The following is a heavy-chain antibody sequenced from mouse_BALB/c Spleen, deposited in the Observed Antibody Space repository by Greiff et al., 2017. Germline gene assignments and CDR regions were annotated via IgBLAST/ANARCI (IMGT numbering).Heavy chain of an antibody. Sequence: QVQLKESGAELVRPGTSVKVSCKASGYAFTNYLIEWVKQRPGQGLEWIGVINPGSGGTNYNEKFKGKATLTADKSSSTAYMQLSSLTSDESAVYFCARWSEYGSSYGSMDYWGQGTSVTVSS. J-gene: IGHJ4*01. V-gene: IGHV1-54*03. D-gene: IGHD1-1*01. CDR3: ARWSEYGSSYGSMDY. CDR1: GYAFTNYL. CDR2: INPGSGGT.